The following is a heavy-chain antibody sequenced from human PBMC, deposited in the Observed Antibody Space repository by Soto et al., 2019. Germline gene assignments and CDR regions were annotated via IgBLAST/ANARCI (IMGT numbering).Heavy chain of an antibody. CDR1: GYTFTGYY. D-gene: IGHD1-26*01. CDR2: IXXIXGXX. J-gene: IGHJ4*02. Sequence: ASVKVSCKASGYTFTGYYIHLVRQAPGQGPXWMXXIXXIXGXXXYXXXFQGRVTMTRDTSITTVYMELSNLSPEDTAVYYCGKGRSGEVGVFYWGQGTLVTVSS. CDR3: GKGRSGEVGVFY. V-gene: IGHV1-2*02.